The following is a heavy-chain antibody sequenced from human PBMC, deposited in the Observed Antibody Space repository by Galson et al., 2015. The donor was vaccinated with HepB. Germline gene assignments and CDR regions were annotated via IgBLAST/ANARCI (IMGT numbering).Heavy chain of an antibody. J-gene: IGHJ3*02. CDR2: ISSSSSYI. D-gene: IGHD2-21*02. V-gene: IGHV3-21*01. CDR1: GFTFSSYS. CDR3: ARDSSAYCGGDCYPDAFDI. Sequence: SLRLSCAASGFTFSSYSMNWVRQAPGKGLEWVSSISSSSSYIYYADSVKGRFTISRDNAKNSLYLQMNSLRAEDTAVYYCARDSSAYCGGDCYPDAFDIWGQGTMVTVSS.